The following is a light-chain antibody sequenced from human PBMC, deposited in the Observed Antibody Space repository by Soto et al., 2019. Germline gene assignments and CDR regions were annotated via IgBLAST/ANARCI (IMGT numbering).Light chain of an antibody. CDR1: SSNIGSNY. Sequence: QSVLTQPPSASGTPGQGVIISCSGSSSNIGSNYGYWHQHLPVTAPRLLIDNNNQRPSGVPDRFSASKSGTSASLAIRERRYEAEPHYYCAAWDASLNGYVFGSGTKLTLL. J-gene: IGLJ1*01. CDR3: AAWDASLNGYV. CDR2: NNN. V-gene: IGLV1-47*02.